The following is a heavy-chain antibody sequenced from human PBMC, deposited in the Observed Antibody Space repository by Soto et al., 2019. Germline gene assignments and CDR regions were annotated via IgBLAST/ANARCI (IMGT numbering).Heavy chain of an antibody. J-gene: IGHJ6*02. Sequence: GESLKISCKGSGYTFTNNWVGWVRQMPGKGLEWMGIIYPGDSDTRYSQSFQGQATISVYKHIATAYLQWSRLKASATAMYYCACSAEYHSGAGKYYDLDVWGQGTTVTVSS. V-gene: IGHV5-51*04. D-gene: IGHD3-10*01. CDR2: IYPGDSDT. CDR1: GYTFTNNW. CDR3: ACSAEYHSGAGKYYDLDV.